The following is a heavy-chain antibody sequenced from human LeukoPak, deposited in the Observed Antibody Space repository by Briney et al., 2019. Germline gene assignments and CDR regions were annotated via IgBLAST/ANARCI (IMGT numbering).Heavy chain of an antibody. CDR2: IGGSGGST. CDR1: GFTFSSYA. J-gene: IGHJ6*02. D-gene: IGHD6-19*01. V-gene: IGHV3-23*01. Sequence: HPGGSLRLSCAASGFTFSSYAMTWVRQAPGKGLEWVSDIGGSGGSTYYADSVKGRFTIARDNSKNTLYLQMNSLRAEDTAVYYCAKDQYSSALYGMDVWGQGTTVTVSS. CDR3: AKDQYSSALYGMDV.